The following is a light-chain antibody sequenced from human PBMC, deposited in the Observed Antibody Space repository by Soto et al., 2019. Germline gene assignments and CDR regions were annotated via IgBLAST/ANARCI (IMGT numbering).Light chain of an antibody. CDR1: QSVSSN. J-gene: IGKJ1*01. CDR3: QQSNNWPPWT. Sequence: EIVMTQSPATLSVSPGERATLSCRASQSVSSNLAWYQQKPGQAPRLLIYGASTRATGIPARFSGSGSGTEFTLPISSLQSEDFAVSYCQQSNNWPPWTFGQGTKVEIK. V-gene: IGKV3-15*01. CDR2: GAS.